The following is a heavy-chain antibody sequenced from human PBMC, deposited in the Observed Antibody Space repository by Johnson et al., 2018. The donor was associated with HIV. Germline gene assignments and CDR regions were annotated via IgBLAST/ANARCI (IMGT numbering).Heavy chain of an antibody. V-gene: IGHV3-30*18. D-gene: IGHD3-22*01. Sequence: QVQLVESGGGVVQPGRSLGLSCAASGFSFSSYGMNWVRQAPGKGLEWVAVISYDGSDKYYADSVKGRFNISRDNSRNTLYLQMSSLRDEDTAVYYCANSGLRTYYYDTGVHDVFDIWGQGTMVTVSS. J-gene: IGHJ3*02. CDR2: ISYDGSDK. CDR1: GFSFSSYG. CDR3: ANSGLRTYYYDTGVHDVFDI.